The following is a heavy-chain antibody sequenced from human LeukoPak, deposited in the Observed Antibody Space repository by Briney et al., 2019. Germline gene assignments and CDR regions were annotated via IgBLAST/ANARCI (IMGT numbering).Heavy chain of an antibody. CDR1: GYTFTSYG. CDR3: ARDSARYCSGGSCYSNY. CDR2: ISAYNGNT. J-gene: IGHJ4*02. Sequence: ASVKVSCMASGYTFTSYGISWVRQAPGQGLAWMGWISAYNGNTNYAQKLQGRVTMTTDTSTSTAYMELRSLRSDDTAVYYCARDSARYCSGGSCYSNYWGQGTLVTVSS. V-gene: IGHV1-18*04. D-gene: IGHD2-15*01.